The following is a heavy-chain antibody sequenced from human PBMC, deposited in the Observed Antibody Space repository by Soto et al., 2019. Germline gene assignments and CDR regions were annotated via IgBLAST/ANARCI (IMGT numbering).Heavy chain of an antibody. D-gene: IGHD3-16*01. V-gene: IGHV4-59*01. J-gene: IGHJ4*02. CDR2: IFSTGTT. Sequence: PSETLSLTGTVSGGSINNNYWSWIRQPPGKGLEWIGYIFSTGTTNYNPSLESRVTISVDTSKNQLSLKLRSATAADTAVYYCARGGDNSPWYYNFWGQGTLVTVSS. CDR3: ARGGDNSPWYYNF. CDR1: GGSINNNY.